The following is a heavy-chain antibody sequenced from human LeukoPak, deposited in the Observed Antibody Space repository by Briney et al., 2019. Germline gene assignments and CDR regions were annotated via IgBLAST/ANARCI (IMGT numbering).Heavy chain of an antibody. Sequence: GGSLRLSCAASGFTFSSYSMNWVRQAPGQGLEWVSYISSRSSTIYYADSVKGRFTISRDNAKNSLYLQVNSLGVEDTAVYYCARARSGWAFDIWGQGTMVTVSS. CDR2: ISSRSSTI. CDR3: ARARSGWAFDI. J-gene: IGHJ3*02. D-gene: IGHD3-22*01. V-gene: IGHV3-48*01. CDR1: GFTFSSYS.